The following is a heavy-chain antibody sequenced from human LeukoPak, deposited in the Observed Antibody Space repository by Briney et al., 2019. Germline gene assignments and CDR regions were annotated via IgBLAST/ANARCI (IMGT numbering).Heavy chain of an antibody. Sequence: SETLSLTCAFYVEAYRVCYWSWIRQPPGKGLEWIGEINHSGSTNYNPSLKSRVTKSVDTSKNQFSLKLTSVTYATTAVYYYGRYSRTSDPFDRWGQGTLVTVSS. V-gene: IGHV4-34*01. D-gene: IGHD1-14*01. CDR1: VEAYRVCY. J-gene: IGHJ4*02. CDR3: GRYSRTSDPFDR. CDR2: INHSGST.